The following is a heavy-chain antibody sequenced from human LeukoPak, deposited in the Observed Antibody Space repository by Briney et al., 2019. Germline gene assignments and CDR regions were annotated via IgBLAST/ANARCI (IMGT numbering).Heavy chain of an antibody. CDR2: MNPKSGNS. V-gene: IGHV1-8*01. CDR3: AIWEPVPNAFDR. D-gene: IGHD1-14*01. J-gene: IGHJ5*02. CDR1: GNTLTTYD. Sequence: ASVKVSCKASGNTLTTYDFNWVRQASGEGLEWMGWMNPKSGNSGYAESFQGRISLDINRSTDTAYMELTSLRFEDTAVYYCAIWEPVPNAFDRWGQGTLVTVSS.